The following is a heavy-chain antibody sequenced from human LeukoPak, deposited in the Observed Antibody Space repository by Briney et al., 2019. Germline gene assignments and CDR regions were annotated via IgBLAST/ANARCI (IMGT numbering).Heavy chain of an antibody. V-gene: IGHV3-23*01. CDR1: GFTFSNYA. CDR3: TKDARYSTSWYYFDS. Sequence: GGSLRLSCAASGFTFSNYAMTWVRQAPGKGLEWVSAISGSGASTYYPDSVKRRFTISRDNSKNTLYLQMNRLRGGDTAVDYCTKDARYSTSWYYFDSWGQGTLVTVSS. D-gene: IGHD6-13*01. J-gene: IGHJ4*02. CDR2: ISGSGAST.